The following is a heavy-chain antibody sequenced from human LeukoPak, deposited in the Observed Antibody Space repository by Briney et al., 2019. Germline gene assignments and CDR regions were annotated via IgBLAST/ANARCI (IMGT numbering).Heavy chain of an antibody. CDR3: ASHRYCTSTRCDDGDFDY. CDR2: IKQDGSEK. D-gene: IGHD2-2*01. CDR1: GFTFSSYW. V-gene: IGHV3-7*01. Sequence: PGGSLRLSCAASGFTFSSYWMSWVRQAPGKGLEWVANIKQDGSEKYYVDSVKGRFTISRDNAKNSLYLQMNSLRAEDTAVYYCASHRYCTSTRCDDGDFDYWGQGTLVTVSS. J-gene: IGHJ4*02.